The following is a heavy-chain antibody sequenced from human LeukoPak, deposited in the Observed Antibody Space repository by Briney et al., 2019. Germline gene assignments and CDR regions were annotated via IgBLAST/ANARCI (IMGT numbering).Heavy chain of an antibody. J-gene: IGHJ4*02. CDR2: INHSGST. CDR3: ARRLSGSYYWWVLEYFDY. CDR1: GGSFSGYY. D-gene: IGHD1-26*01. V-gene: IGHV4-34*01. Sequence: PSETLSLTCAVYGGSFSGYYWSWIRQPPGKGLEWIGEINHSGSTNYNPSLKSRVTISVDTSKNQFSLKLNSVTAADTAVYYCARRLSGSYYWWVLEYFDYWGQGTLVTVSS.